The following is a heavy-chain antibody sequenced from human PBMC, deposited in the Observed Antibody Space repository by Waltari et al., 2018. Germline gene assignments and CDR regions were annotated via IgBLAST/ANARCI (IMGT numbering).Heavy chain of an antibody. CDR1: W. CDR3: ANHRPGGYGMEV. J-gene: IGHJ6*01. Sequence: WMHWDRQAPGKGLVWVSGIDNSGRKTRYADSVKGRFTISRDNAKNTLYLQMNSLRVEETAVYYSANHRPGGYGMEVWGQGTTVTVSS. V-gene: IGHV3-74*01. CDR2: IDNSGRKT. D-gene: IGHD3-22*01.